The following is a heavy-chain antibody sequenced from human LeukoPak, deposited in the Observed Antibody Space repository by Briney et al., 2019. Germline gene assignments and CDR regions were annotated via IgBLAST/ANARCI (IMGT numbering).Heavy chain of an antibody. V-gene: IGHV3-7*01. CDR1: GSTFSHFW. CDR3: AREDGYCSGGNCYSYFDS. D-gene: IGHD2-15*01. J-gene: IGHJ4*02. CDR2: IKKTGSET. Sequence: GGSLRLSCAASGSTFSHFWMSWVRQAPGKGLEWVAYIKKTGSETYYVDSVKGRFTITRDNTRNSLFLQTYSLRAEDTAVYFCAREDGYCSGGNCYSYFDSWGQGTLVTVSS.